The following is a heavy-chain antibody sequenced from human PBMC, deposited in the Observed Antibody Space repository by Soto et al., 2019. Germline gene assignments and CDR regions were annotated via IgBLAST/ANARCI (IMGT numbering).Heavy chain of an antibody. Sequence: QVQLQESGPGLVKPSQTLSLTCTVSGGSISSGDYYWSWIRQPPGKGLEWIGYIYYSGSTYYNPSLKSRVTISVDTSKNQFSLKLSSVTAADTAVYYCARVQYYDFWSGYPAFDYWGQGTLVTVSS. CDR2: IYYSGST. J-gene: IGHJ4*02. CDR3: ARVQYYDFWSGYPAFDY. V-gene: IGHV4-30-4*01. D-gene: IGHD3-3*01. CDR1: GGSISSGDYY.